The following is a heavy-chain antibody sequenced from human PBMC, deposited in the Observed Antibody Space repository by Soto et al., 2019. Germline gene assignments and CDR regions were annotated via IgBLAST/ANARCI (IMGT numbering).Heavy chain of an antibody. CDR1: GFTLSGYG. V-gene: IGHV3-30*18. CDR3: SKGSRRWRQGDDAFDI. Sequence: GGSLRLSCAASGFTLSGYGMHRVRQAPGKGLGWVAVISSDGRNKYYADSVKGRLTISRDNSKNTLYLQMNSLRAEDTAVYYCSKGSRRWRQGDDAFDIWGQGTMVTLSS. CDR2: ISSDGRNK. J-gene: IGHJ3*02.